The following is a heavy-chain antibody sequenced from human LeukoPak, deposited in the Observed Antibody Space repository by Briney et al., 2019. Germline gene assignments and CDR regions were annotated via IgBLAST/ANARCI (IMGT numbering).Heavy chain of an antibody. Sequence: GASVKVSCKASGYTFTSYAMRWVRQAPGQRLEWMGWINAGNGNTKYSQQFQGRVTITRDTSASTAYMEVNSLRSEDTAVYYCARDLSGPSVYWGQGTLVTVSS. D-gene: IGHD1-26*01. CDR3: ARDLSGPSVY. V-gene: IGHV1-3*01. CDR1: GYTFTSYA. J-gene: IGHJ4*02. CDR2: INAGNGNT.